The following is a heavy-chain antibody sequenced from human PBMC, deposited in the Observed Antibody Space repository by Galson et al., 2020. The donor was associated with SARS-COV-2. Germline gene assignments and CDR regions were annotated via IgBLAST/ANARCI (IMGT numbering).Heavy chain of an antibody. CDR1: GFTFDDYA. CDR2: ISWNSGSI. Sequence: SLKISCAASGFTFDDYAMHWVRQAPGKGLEWVSGISWNSGSIGYADSVKGRFTISRDNAKNSLYLQMNSLRAEDTALYYCAKVGELLYDYWGQGTLVTVSS. J-gene: IGHJ4*02. CDR3: AKVGELLYDY. D-gene: IGHD3-10*01. V-gene: IGHV3-9*01.